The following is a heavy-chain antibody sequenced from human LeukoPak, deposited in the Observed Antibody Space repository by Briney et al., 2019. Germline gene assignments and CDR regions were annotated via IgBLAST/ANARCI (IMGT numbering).Heavy chain of an antibody. Sequence: SETLSLTCTVSGGSISSSSYYWGWIRQPPGKGLEWIGSIYYSGSTYYNPSLKSRVTISVDTSKNQFSLKLSSVTAADTAVYYWAREVYSSGYYWGQGTLVTVSS. D-gene: IGHD3-22*01. CDR3: AREVYSSGYY. V-gene: IGHV4-39*07. J-gene: IGHJ4*02. CDR1: GGSISSSSYY. CDR2: IYYSGST.